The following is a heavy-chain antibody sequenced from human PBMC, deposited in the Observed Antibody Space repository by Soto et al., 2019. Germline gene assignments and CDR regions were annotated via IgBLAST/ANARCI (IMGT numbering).Heavy chain of an antibody. Sequence: QLQLVQSGAEVKKPGSSVNVSCKTSGGSFSSNTITWVRQAPGQGLEWKGGIIPIFGTSNYAQKFQGRVTITADESTNTVYMELSRLRYEDTAVYYCARYVLLVVVSATRAAGWLDPWGQGTLVTVSS. CDR2: IIPIFGTS. V-gene: IGHV1-69*01. J-gene: IGHJ5*02. CDR3: ARYVLLVVVSATRAAGWLDP. D-gene: IGHD2-15*01. CDR1: GGSFSSNT.